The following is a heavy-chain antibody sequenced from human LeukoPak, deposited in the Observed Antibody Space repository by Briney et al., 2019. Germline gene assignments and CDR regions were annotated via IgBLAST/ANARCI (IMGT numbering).Heavy chain of an antibody. Sequence: GASLRLSCAASGFTFSNYAMSWVRQAPGKGLEWVSAITGSGGNTYYADSVKGRFTVSRDNSKNTVFLQMNSLRAEDTAVYYCAKWGDYDVLTGYYVSDYWGQGTLVTVSS. V-gene: IGHV3-23*01. D-gene: IGHD3-9*01. CDR3: AKWGDYDVLTGYYVSDY. J-gene: IGHJ4*02. CDR2: ITGSGGNT. CDR1: GFTFSNYA.